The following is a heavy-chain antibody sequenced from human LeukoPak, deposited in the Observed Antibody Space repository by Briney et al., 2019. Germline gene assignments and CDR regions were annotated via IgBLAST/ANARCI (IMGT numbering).Heavy chain of an antibody. CDR2: ITWNGDST. J-gene: IGHJ4*02. V-gene: IGHV3-20*04. CDR3: ATRGYTGPSDF. CDR1: GFIFDDYG. Sequence: GGSLRLSCAASGFIFDDYGMSWVRQAPGKGLEWVSGITWNGDSTSYADSVKGRFTISRDNDKNYVYLQMKNLRAEDTALYFCATRGYTGPSDFWGRGTLVTVSS. D-gene: IGHD5-18*01.